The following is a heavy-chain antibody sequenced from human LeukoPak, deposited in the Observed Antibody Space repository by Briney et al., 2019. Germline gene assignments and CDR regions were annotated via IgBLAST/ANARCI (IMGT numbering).Heavy chain of an antibody. CDR1: GFTFSSYA. CDR3: VRRKINYDSTGYYYYFDY. Sequence: GGSLRLSCAASGFTFSSYAMSWVRQAPGKGLEWVSDINWSGETAGYDDSVKGRFTISRDNAKNSLHLQMNSLRAEDTALYHCVRRKINYDSTGYYYYFDYWGQGTLVTVSS. V-gene: IGHV3-20*01. D-gene: IGHD3-22*01. CDR2: INWSGETA. J-gene: IGHJ4*02.